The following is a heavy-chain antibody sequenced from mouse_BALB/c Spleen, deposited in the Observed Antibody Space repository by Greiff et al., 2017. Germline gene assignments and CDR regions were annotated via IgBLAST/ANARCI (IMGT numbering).Heavy chain of an antibody. CDR3: TREDYGYGVYYAMDY. J-gene: IGHJ4*01. Sequence: EVMLVESGGGLVKPGGSLKLSCAASGFTFSSYTMSWVRQTPEKRLEWVATISSGGSYTYYPDSVKGRFTISRDNAKNTLYLQMSSLKSEDTAMYYCTREDYGYGVYYAMDYWGQGTSVTVSS. CDR2: ISSGGSYT. CDR1: GFTFSSYT. D-gene: IGHD1-2*01. V-gene: IGHV5-6-4*01.